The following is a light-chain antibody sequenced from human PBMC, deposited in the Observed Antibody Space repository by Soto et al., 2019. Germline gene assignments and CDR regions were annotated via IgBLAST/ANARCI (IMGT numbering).Light chain of an antibody. J-gene: IGKJ1*01. CDR2: DAS. CDR1: QSVRSSY. CDR3: QQYGGSPT. Sequence: PGERATLSCRASQSVRSSYLAWYQQKPGQPPRLLIYDASYRATGVPDRFSGSGSGTDFTLAISRLEPEDFAVYYCQQYGGSPTFGLGTKVEIK. V-gene: IGKV3-20*01.